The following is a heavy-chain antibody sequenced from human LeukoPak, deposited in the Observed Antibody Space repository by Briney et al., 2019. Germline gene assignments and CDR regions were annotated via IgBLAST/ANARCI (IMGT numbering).Heavy chain of an antibody. V-gene: IGHV3-23*01. Sequence: GGSLRLSCAASGFTFSSYGMHWVRQAPGKGLEWVSAISGSGGSTYYADSVKGRFTISRDNSKNTLYLQMNSLRAEDTAVYYCAKDLSVYSSSWYSWFDPWGQGTLVTVSS. J-gene: IGHJ5*02. CDR3: AKDLSVYSSSWYSWFDP. CDR2: ISGSGGST. D-gene: IGHD6-13*01. CDR1: GFTFSSYG.